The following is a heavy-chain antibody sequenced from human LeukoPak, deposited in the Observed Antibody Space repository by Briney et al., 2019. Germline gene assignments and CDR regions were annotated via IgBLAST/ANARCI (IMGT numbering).Heavy chain of an antibody. CDR1: GGSISSSSYY. V-gene: IGHV4-39*01. D-gene: IGHD3-9*01. CDR2: IYYSGST. CDR3: ARHTYDILTGYHYDYNWFGP. Sequence: SETLSLTCTVSGGSISSSSYYWGWIRQPPGKGLEWIGSIYYSGSTYYNPSLKSRVTISVDTSKNQFSLKLSSVTAADTAVYYCARHTYDILTGYHYDYNWFGPWGQGTLVTVSS. J-gene: IGHJ5*02.